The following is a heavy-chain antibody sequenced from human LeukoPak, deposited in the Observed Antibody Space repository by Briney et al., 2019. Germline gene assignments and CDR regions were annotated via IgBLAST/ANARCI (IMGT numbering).Heavy chain of an antibody. Sequence: SVKVSCKASGGTFSSYAISWVRQAPGQGLEWMGGIIPIFGTANYAQKFQGRVTITADKSTSTAYMELSSLRSEDTAVYYCARGPEGYYYYYYMDVWGKGTTVTVPS. V-gene: IGHV1-69*06. J-gene: IGHJ6*03. CDR1: GGTFSSYA. CDR3: ARGPEGYYYYYYMDV. CDR2: IIPIFGTA.